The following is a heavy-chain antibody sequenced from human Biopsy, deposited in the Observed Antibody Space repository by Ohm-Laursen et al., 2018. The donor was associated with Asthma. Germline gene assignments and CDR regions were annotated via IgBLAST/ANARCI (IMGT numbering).Heavy chain of an antibody. CDR3: ARPYYDSSGYYYENLSFDY. Sequence: SVKVSCKASGYTFTSYAMHWVRQAPGQRLEWMGWINAGNGNAKYSQKFQGRVTITRDTSASTAYMELSSLRSEDTAVYYCARPYYDSSGYYYENLSFDYWGQGTLVTVSS. CDR1: GYTFTSYA. V-gene: IGHV1-3*01. CDR2: INAGNGNA. J-gene: IGHJ4*02. D-gene: IGHD3-22*01.